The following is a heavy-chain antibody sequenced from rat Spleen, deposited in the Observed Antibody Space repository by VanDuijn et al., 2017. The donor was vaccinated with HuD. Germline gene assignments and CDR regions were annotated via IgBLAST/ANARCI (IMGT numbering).Heavy chain of an antibody. D-gene: IGHD1-12*02. CDR1: GFSLTSYN. CDR2: IWTGGRT. Sequence: QVQLKESGPGLVQPSQTLSLTCTVSGFSLTSYNVHWVRQPTGKGLEWMGIIWTGGRTDYNSALKSRLSISRETTKSQVFLKMNSLQQEDTGTYYCARDYDGIYYYGNWFAYWGQGTLVTVSS. CDR3: ARDYDGIYYYGNWFAY. V-gene: IGHV2-30*01. J-gene: IGHJ3*01.